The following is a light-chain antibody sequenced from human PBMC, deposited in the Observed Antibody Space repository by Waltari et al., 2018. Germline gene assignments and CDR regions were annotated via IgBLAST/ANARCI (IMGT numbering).Light chain of an antibody. CDR3: CSFEGTWV. J-gene: IGLJ3*02. CDR2: DIF. Sequence: QSALTQPHSVSGSVGESVTISCTGTGSDYVPWYQQLPGKAPKLLIYDIFQRPSGVPDRFFGSKSGNSASLTVSGLQTEDEADYYCCSFEGTWVFGGGTKLTVL. V-gene: IGLV2-11*01. CDR1: GSDY.